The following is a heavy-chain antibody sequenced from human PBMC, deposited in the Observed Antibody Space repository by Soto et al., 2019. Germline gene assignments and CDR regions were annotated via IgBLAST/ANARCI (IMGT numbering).Heavy chain of an antibody. CDR3: AKSASLGRGYLDL. CDR1: GFTFDAYV. V-gene: IGHV3-9*01. CDR2: ISGSIGSI. J-gene: IGHJ2*01. Sequence: EVQLVESGGGLVQPGRSLRLSCAASGFTFDAYVMHWVRQAPGKGLEWVSGISGSIGSIAYADSVKGRFTISRDNAKNSLYLQMNSLRTEDTALYYCAKSASLGRGYLDLWGRGTLVTVSS. D-gene: IGHD1-26*01.